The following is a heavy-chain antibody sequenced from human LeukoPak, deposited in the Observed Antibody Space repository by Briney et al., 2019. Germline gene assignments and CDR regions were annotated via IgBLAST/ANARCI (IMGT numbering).Heavy chain of an antibody. CDR3: ARDAAYLDSSGYYPDPLDY. CDR1: GSSFSAYN. D-gene: IGHD3-22*01. J-gene: IGHJ4*02. Sequence: GGSLRLSCAASGSSFSAYNINWVRQAPGKGLEWVSCISPSGDHRYYADSVRRRFTISRDNAKNSVYLQMNSLRAEDTAVYYCARDAAYLDSSGYYPDPLDYWGQGTLVSVSS. CDR2: ISPSGDHR. V-gene: IGHV3-21*01.